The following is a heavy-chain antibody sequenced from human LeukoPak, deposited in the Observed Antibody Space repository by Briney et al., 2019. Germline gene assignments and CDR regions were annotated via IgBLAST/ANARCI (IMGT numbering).Heavy chain of an antibody. CDR1: GYSISSGYY. CDR2: IHHSGST. V-gene: IGHV4-38-2*02. Sequence: SETLSLTCIVSGYSISSGYYWGWIRQPPGKGLEWIGNIHHSGSTYYNPSLKSRVTISVVTSKNQLSLKLSSVTAADTAVYYCARVAAGIGFFQHWGQGTLVTVSS. D-gene: IGHD6-13*01. CDR3: ARVAAGIGFFQH. J-gene: IGHJ1*01.